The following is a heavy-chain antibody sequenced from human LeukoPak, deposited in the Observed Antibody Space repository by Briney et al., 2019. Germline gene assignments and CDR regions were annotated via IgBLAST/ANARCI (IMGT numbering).Heavy chain of an antibody. CDR1: SGSFSGYF. Sequence: SETLSLTCDVYSGSFSGYFWSWIRQPPGKGLEWIGELTHTGNTNYAPSLEGRVTISVGATNNQFSLRLTSVTAADTAKYFCARTAFYGSGSTFRRGYVSGRDYYFDYWDQGTQVIVSS. CDR2: LTHTGNT. CDR3: ARTAFYGSGSTFRRGYVSGRDYYFDY. V-gene: IGHV4-34*01. D-gene: IGHD3-10*01. J-gene: IGHJ4*02.